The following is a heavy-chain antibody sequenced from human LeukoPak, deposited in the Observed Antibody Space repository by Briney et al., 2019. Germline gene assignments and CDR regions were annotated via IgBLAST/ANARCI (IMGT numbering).Heavy chain of an antibody. V-gene: IGHV1-2*02. CDR2: INPNSGGT. Sequence: ASVPVSCKASGYIFTGYYMHWVRQAPGQGLEWMGWINPNSGGTNYAQKFQGRVTMTRDTSISTAYMELSRPRSDDSAVYFCASGNEWELFDYWGQGTLVTVSS. CDR3: ASGNEWELFDY. J-gene: IGHJ4*02. D-gene: IGHD1-26*01. CDR1: GYIFTGYY.